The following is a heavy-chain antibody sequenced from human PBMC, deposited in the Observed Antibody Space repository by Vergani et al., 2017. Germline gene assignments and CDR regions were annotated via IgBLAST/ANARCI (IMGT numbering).Heavy chain of an antibody. V-gene: IGHV4-61*02. J-gene: IGHJ3*02. CDR2: IYTSGST. D-gene: IGHD3-22*01. CDR3: ARGTYYYDSSGYSPWAFDI. Sequence: QVQLQESGPGLVKPSQTLSLTCTVSGGSISSGSYYWSWIRQPAGKGLEWIGRIYTSGSTNYNPSLKSRVTMSVDTSKNQFSLKLSSVTAADTAVYYCARGTYYYDSSGYSPWAFDIWGQGTMVTVSS. CDR1: GGSISSGSYY.